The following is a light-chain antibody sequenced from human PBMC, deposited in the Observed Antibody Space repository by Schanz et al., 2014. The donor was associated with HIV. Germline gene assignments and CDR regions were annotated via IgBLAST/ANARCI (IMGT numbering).Light chain of an antibody. CDR1: SGHSSYA. CDR3: QTWDTGTHVL. J-gene: IGLJ2*01. CDR2: LNSDGSH. Sequence: QLVLTQSPSASASLGASVKLTCTLSSGHSSYAIAWHQQQSEKGPRYLMRLNSDGSHTKGDGIPDRFSGSSSGAERYLTISSLQSEDETDYYCQTWDTGTHVLFGGGTKLTVL. V-gene: IGLV4-69*01.